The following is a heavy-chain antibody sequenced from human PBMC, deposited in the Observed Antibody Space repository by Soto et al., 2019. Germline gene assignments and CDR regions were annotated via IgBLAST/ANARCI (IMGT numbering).Heavy chain of an antibody. V-gene: IGHV3-21*01. CDR3: ARDDHDYGDYVLDY. CDR2: ISSSSSYI. Sequence: GGSLRLSCAASGFTFSSYSMNWVRQAPGKGLEWVSSISSSSSYIYYADSVKGRFTISRDNSKNTLYLQMNSLRAEDTAVYYCARDDHDYGDYVLDYWGQGTLVTVSS. J-gene: IGHJ4*02. D-gene: IGHD4-17*01. CDR1: GFTFSSYS.